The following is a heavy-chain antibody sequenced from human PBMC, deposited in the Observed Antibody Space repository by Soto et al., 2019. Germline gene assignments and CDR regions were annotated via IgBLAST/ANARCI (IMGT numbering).Heavy chain of an antibody. CDR1: GFAFNNYG. D-gene: IGHD2-2*01. V-gene: IGHV3-21*01. Sequence: GGSLRLSCTVSGFAFNNYGINWARQAPGKGLEWVSSISKSDYTYYSDSVKGRFTISRDNAKNSVSLQMNTLRVEDTAVYYCAREDSIIIPAVSDFWGQGPLVTVSS. J-gene: IGHJ4*02. CDR3: AREDSIIIPAVSDF. CDR2: ISKSDYT.